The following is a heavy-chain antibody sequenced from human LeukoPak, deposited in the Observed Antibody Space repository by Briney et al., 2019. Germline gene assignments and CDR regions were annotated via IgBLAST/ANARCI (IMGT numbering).Heavy chain of an antibody. Sequence: GGSLRLSCAASGFTFSSFWMSWVRQAPGKGLEWVANIKPEGSEKYYVDSVKGRFTISRDNAKNSLYLQMNSLRAEDTAVYYCTRNRGLDVWGQGTTVTVYS. J-gene: IGHJ6*02. V-gene: IGHV3-7*01. CDR2: IKPEGSEK. CDR3: TRNRGLDV. CDR1: GFTFSSFW. D-gene: IGHD6-25*01.